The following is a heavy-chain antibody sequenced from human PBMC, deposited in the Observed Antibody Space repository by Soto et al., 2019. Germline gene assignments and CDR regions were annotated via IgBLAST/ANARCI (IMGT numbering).Heavy chain of an antibody. J-gene: IGHJ5*02. D-gene: IGHD2-15*01. Sequence: QGQLVQSGAEVKKPGASVKVSCKASGYTFTSYDMNWVRQATGQGLEWMGWMNPKSGTTGYAQKFQGGVTMTRNTSISTAYMELSSLRSEDTAGYYCARPGYCSGGTCQYWFDPWGQGTLVTVSS. CDR1: GYTFTSYD. CDR3: ARPGYCSGGTCQYWFDP. V-gene: IGHV1-8*01. CDR2: MNPKSGTT.